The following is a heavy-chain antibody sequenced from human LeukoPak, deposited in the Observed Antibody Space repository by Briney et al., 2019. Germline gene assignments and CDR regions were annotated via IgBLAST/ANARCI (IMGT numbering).Heavy chain of an antibody. J-gene: IGHJ1*01. CDR3: ARGLGYCTTTSCYNEH. V-gene: IGHV3-21*01. D-gene: IGHD2-2*02. CDR2: ISSSSGYI. Sequence: GGSLRLSCAASGFTFTSYGMHWVRQAPGKGLEWVSSISSSSGYIYYADSVKGRFTISRDNAKNSLYLQMNSLRVEDTAVYYCARGLGYCTTTSCYNEHWGQGTQVTVSS. CDR1: GFTFTSYG.